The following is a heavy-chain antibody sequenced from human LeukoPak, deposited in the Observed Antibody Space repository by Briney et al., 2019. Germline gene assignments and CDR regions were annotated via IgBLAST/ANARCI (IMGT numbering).Heavy chain of an antibody. J-gene: IGHJ4*02. V-gene: IGHV3-48*04. Sequence: PGGSLRLSCAASGFSFSMYSMNWVRQAPGKGLEWVSYISSSSSTKKFADSVKGRFTISRDNAKNSLYLQMNSLRAEDTAVYYCARERRGRHSSGWYDQDYWGQGTLVTVSS. D-gene: IGHD6-19*01. CDR1: GFSFSMYS. CDR3: ARERRGRHSSGWYDQDY. CDR2: ISSSSSTK.